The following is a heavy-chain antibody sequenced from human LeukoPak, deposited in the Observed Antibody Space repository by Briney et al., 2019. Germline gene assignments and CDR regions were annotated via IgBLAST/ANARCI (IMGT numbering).Heavy chain of an antibody. V-gene: IGHV3-23*01. Sequence: GGSLRLSCAASGFTFSSYAMSWVRQAPGKGLEWVSAISGSGGSTYYADSVKGRFTISRDNSKNTLYLQMNSLRAEDTAVYYCAKGQDKCSSSWYVGDYWGQGTLVTVSS. CDR2: ISGSGGST. CDR3: AKGQDKCSSSWYVGDY. D-gene: IGHD6-13*01. CDR1: GFTFSSYA. J-gene: IGHJ4*02.